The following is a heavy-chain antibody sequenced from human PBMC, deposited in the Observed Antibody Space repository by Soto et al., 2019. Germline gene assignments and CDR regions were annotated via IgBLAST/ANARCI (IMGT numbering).Heavy chain of an antibody. J-gene: IGHJ5*02. CDR3: AKDREIHDYGNWFDP. Sequence: GGSLRLSCAASGFTFSSYAMSWVRQAPGKGLEWVSAISGSGGSTYYADSVKGRFTISRDNSKNTLYLQMNSLRAEDTAVYYCAKDREIHDYGNWFDPWGQGTLVTVSS. V-gene: IGHV3-23*01. CDR2: ISGSGGST. CDR1: GFTFSSYA. D-gene: IGHD4-17*01.